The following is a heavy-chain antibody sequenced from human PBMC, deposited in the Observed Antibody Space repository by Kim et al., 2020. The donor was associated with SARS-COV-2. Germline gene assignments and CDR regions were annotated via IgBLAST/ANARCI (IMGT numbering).Heavy chain of an antibody. CDR2: IYYSGST. V-gene: IGHV4-39*01. CDR3: ARHFSVNYYDPLDY. D-gene: IGHD3-22*01. Sequence: SETLSLTCTVSGGSISSSSYYWGWIRQPPGKGLEWIGSIYYSGSTYYNPSLKSRVTISVDTSKNQFSLKLSSVTAADTAVYYCARHFSVNYYDPLDYWGQGTLVTVSS. J-gene: IGHJ4*02. CDR1: GGSISSSSYY.